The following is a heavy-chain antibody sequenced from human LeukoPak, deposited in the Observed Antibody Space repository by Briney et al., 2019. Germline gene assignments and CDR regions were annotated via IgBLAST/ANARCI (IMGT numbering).Heavy chain of an antibody. CDR1: GGSISSYY. V-gene: IGHV4-59*01. CDR3: ARGGTVGSSGWYLDF. Sequence: SETLSLTCTVSGGSISSYYWSWIRQPPGKGLEWIGYNYYSGSTKSNPSLKSRVTISVDTSKNQFSLKLSSVTAADTAVYYCARGGTVGSSGWYLDFWGQGTLVTVSS. D-gene: IGHD6-19*01. J-gene: IGHJ4*02. CDR2: NYYSGST.